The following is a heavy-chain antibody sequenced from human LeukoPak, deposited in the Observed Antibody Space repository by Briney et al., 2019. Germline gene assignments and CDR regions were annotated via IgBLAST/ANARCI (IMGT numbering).Heavy chain of an antibody. CDR2: TNPNSGRT. D-gene: IGHD3-9*01. CDR3: ENGIRYFDPNPNYPFDY. Sequence: GASVKVSCKPSGGTFSTYAISWVRQAPGQGIEGMGGTNPNSGRTNYAQKVQGRVTMTRDTIISKAYMELSRLRSDDTAVYQSENGIRYFDPNPNYPFDYWGQGTLVTVSS. J-gene: IGHJ4*02. CDR1: GGTFSTYA. V-gene: IGHV1-2*02.